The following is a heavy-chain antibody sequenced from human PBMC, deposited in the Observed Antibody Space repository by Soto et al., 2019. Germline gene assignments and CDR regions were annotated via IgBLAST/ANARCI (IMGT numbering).Heavy chain of an antibody. CDR1: GGSIRSFY. D-gene: IGHD1-26*01. V-gene: IGHV4-59*01. J-gene: IGHJ1*01. CDR3: ARGVVGASTGFQH. Sequence: KTSETLSLTCSVFGGSIRSFYWSWIRQPPGKGLEWIGYVSYTGSTDYNPSLKSRVTISLDTSKNQFSLKLSSVSAADTAVYYCARGVVGASTGFQHWGQGTLVTVSS. CDR2: VSYTGST.